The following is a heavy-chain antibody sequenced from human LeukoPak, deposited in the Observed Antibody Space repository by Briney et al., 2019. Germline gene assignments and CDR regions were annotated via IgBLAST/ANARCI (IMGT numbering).Heavy chain of an antibody. CDR2: IHYSGST. V-gene: IGHV4-39*01. J-gene: IGHJ4*02. CDR1: GLSISNNGYY. D-gene: IGHD4-17*01. Sequence: KPAEPLSLTCTVSGLSISNNGYYWRWLRQPPGKVLECIGSIHYSGSTYCNPPLKTQVTIPVHTSMNQFSLNLSSVTAADTAVYYCARRERTMVTTRDGFDSWGQGTLVTVSS. CDR3: ARRERTMVTTRDGFDS.